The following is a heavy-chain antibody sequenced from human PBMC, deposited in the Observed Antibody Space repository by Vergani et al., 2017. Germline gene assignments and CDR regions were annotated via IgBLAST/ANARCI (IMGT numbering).Heavy chain of an antibody. Sequence: QVQLQQWGAGLLKPSETLSLTCAVYGGSFSGYYWSWIRQPPGKGLEWIGEINHSGSTNYNPSLKSRVTISVDTSKNQFSLKLSSVTAADTAVYYCASLHITYYDFWSGPSAPDYWGQGTLVTVSS. D-gene: IGHD3-3*01. V-gene: IGHV4-34*01. CDR3: ASLHITYYDFWSGPSAPDY. CDR1: GGSFSGYY. J-gene: IGHJ4*02. CDR2: INHSGST.